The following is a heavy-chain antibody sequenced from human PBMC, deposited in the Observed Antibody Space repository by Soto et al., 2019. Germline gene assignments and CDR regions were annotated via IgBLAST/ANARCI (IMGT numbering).Heavy chain of an antibody. CDR1: GGTFSSYA. V-gene: IGHV1-69*13. Sequence: SVKVSCKASGGTFSSYAISWVRQAPGQGLEWMGGIIPIFGTANYAQKFQGRVTITADESTSTAYMELSSLRSEDTAVYYCARASFTMIVVVSFDDAFDIWGQGTMVTVSS. D-gene: IGHD3-22*01. CDR3: ARASFTMIVVVSFDDAFDI. CDR2: IIPIFGTA. J-gene: IGHJ3*02.